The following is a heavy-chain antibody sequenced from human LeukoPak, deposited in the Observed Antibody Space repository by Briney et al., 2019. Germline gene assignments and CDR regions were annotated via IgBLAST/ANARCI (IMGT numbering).Heavy chain of an antibody. CDR1: GYSITNGYY. D-gene: IGHD3-3*01. Sequence: PSETLSLTCNVSGYSITNGYYWGWIRQPPGKGLEWIGSIYHSGSTYYNPSLKSRVTISVATSKNQFSLKLNSVTAADTAVYYCARARYYDFWSGYYTGLDYYYMDVWGKETTVTVSS. J-gene: IGHJ6*03. V-gene: IGHV4-38-2*02. CDR2: IYHSGST. CDR3: ARARYYDFWSGYYTGLDYYYMDV.